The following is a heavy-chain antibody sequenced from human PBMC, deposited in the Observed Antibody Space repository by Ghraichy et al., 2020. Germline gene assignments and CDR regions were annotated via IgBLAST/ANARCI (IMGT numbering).Heavy chain of an antibody. V-gene: IGHV1-69*13. CDR2: IIPIFGTA. D-gene: IGHD2-8*01. Sequence: SVKVSCKASGGTFSSYAISWVRQAPGQGLEWMGGIIPIFGTANYAQKFQGRVTITADESTSTAYMELSSLRSEDTAVYYCASHCTNGVCYTVSTYYYYGMDVWGQGTTVTVSS. CDR1: GGTFSSYA. J-gene: IGHJ6*02. CDR3: ASHCTNGVCYTVSTYYYYGMDV.